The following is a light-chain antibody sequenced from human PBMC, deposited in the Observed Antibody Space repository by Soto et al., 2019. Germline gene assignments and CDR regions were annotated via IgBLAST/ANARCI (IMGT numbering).Light chain of an antibody. CDR1: TGAVTSGHY. Sequence: QAVVTQEPSLTVSPGGTVTLTCGSTTGAVTSGHYPLWFQRKARQAPWTLIYDTSNKHSWTPARFSGYLLGGKAALTFSGAQPEDEAEYYCLLSYSGAGRVFGGGTKLTVL. V-gene: IGLV7-46*01. CDR2: DTS. CDR3: LLSYSGAGRV. J-gene: IGLJ2*01.